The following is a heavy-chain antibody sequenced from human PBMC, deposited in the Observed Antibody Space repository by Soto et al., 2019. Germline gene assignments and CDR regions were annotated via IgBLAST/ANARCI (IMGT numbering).Heavy chain of an antibody. CDR1: GFTFSSYA. D-gene: IGHD6-6*01. V-gene: IGHV3-23*01. Sequence: EVQLLESGGGLVQPGGSLRLSCAASGFTFSSYAMSWVRQAPGKGLEWVSAICGSGGSTYYADSVKGRFTISRDNSKNTLYLQMNSLRAEDTAVYYCASHSSSIAARAWFDPWGQGTLVTVSS. J-gene: IGHJ5*02. CDR3: ASHSSSIAARAWFDP. CDR2: ICGSGGST.